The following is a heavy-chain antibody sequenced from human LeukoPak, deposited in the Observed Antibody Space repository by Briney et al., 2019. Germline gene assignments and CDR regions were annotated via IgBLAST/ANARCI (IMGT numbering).Heavy chain of an antibody. CDR1: GGSISSSSYY. J-gene: IGHJ4*02. Sequence: SETLSLTCTVSGGSISSSSYYWGWIRQPPGKGLEWLGSIYYSGSTYYNPSLKSRVTISVDTSKNQFSLKLSSVTAADTAVYYCASQTMVRGVIAVDYWGQGTLVTVSS. D-gene: IGHD3-10*01. CDR2: IYYSGST. CDR3: ASQTMVRGVIAVDY. V-gene: IGHV4-39*01.